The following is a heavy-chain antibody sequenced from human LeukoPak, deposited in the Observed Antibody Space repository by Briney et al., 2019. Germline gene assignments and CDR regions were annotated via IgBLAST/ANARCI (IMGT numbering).Heavy chain of an antibody. CDR2: LGPQVGDT. Sequence: ASVKVSCKVSGSTLTEISIDWMRHAPGKGLECMGTLGPQVGDTIHAQKLQGRLKMTADTSTDTAYLEITSLQSEDTAVYYCATGAMVYEYWGQGTMVT. D-gene: IGHD3-10*01. V-gene: IGHV1-24*01. J-gene: IGHJ4*02. CDR3: ATGAMVYEY. CDR1: GSTLTEIS.